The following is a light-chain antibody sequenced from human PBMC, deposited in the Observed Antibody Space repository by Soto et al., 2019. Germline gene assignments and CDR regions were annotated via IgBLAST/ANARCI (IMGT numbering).Light chain of an antibody. CDR3: LLSYNGPYV. J-gene: IGLJ1*01. V-gene: IGLV7-46*01. CDR2: DTS. CDR1: TGTVTSGHY. Sequence: QAVLTQDPSLTLSPGGTVTLTCGSSTGTVTSGHYPYWFQQKPGQAPRTLIYDTSNKHSWTPARFSGSLLGGKAALTLSGAQPEDEAEYFCLLSYNGPYVFGGGTKVTVL.